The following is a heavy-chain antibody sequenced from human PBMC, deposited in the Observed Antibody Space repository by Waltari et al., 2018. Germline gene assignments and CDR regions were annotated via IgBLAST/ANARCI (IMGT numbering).Heavy chain of an antibody. D-gene: IGHD3-22*01. Sequence: QVQLVESGGGVVQPGRSLRLSCAASGFTFSSYAMHWVRQAPGKGLEWVAVISYDGSNKYYADSVKGRFTISRDNSKNTLYLQMNSLRAEDTAVYYCARALHISGIDYWGQGTLVTVSS. CDR2: ISYDGSNK. J-gene: IGHJ4*02. CDR1: GFTFSSYA. V-gene: IGHV3-30-3*01. CDR3: ARALHISGIDY.